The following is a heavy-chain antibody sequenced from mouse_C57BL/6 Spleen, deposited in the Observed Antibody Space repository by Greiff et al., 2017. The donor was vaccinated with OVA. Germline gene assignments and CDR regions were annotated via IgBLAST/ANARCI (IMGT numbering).Heavy chain of an antibody. CDR3: ARSGWLLRGGYAMDY. Sequence: QVQLKESGPGLVQPSQSLSITCTVSGFSLTSYGVHWVRQSPGKGLEWLGVIWSGGSTDYNAAFISRLSISKDNSKSQVFFKMNSLLADDTAIYYCARSGWLLRGGYAMDYWGQGTSVTVSS. CDR1: GFSLTSYG. V-gene: IGHV2-2*01. D-gene: IGHD2-3*01. J-gene: IGHJ4*01. CDR2: IWSGGST.